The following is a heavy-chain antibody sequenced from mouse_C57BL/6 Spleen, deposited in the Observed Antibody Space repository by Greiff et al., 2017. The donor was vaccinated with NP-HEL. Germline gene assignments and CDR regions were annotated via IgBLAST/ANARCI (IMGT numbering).Heavy chain of an antibody. CDR3: ARTDGYPAD. CDR2: INPGSGGT. D-gene: IGHD2-3*01. V-gene: IGHV1-54*01. Sequence: QVQLQQSGAELVRPGTSVKVSCKASGYAFTNYLIEWVKQRPGQGLEWIGVINPGSGGTNYNEKFKGKATLTADKSSSTAYMQLSSLTSEDSAVYFCARTDGYPADWGQGTLVTVSA. CDR1: GYAFTNYL. J-gene: IGHJ3*01.